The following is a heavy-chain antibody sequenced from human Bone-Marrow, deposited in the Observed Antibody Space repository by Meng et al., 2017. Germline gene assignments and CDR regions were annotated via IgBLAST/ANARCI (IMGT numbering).Heavy chain of an antibody. CDR1: GGSVSSGSYY. CDR2: IYYSGST. J-gene: IGHJ3*02. V-gene: IGHV4-61*01. Sequence: SETLSLTCTVSGGSVSSGSYYWSWIRQPPGKGLEWIGYIYYSGSTNYNPSLKSRVTISVDTSKNQLSLKLSSVTAADTAVYYCARGIYDGSQWLVPDAFDIWGQGTMVTVSS. D-gene: IGHD6-19*01. CDR3: ARGIYDGSQWLVPDAFDI.